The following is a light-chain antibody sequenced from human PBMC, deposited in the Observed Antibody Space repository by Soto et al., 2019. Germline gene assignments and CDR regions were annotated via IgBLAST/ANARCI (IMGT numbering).Light chain of an antibody. V-gene: IGKV2-28*01. CDR3: MQALQTALT. J-gene: IGKJ4*01. CDR2: LGS. CDR1: QSLLHSNGYNY. Sequence: DIVMTQSPLSLPVTPGEPASISCRSSQSLLHSNGYNYLDWYLQKPGQSPQLLIYLGSNRASGVXDRFSGSXXXXXXXXXXXXXEAEDVGVYYCMQALQTALTFGGGTKVEIK.